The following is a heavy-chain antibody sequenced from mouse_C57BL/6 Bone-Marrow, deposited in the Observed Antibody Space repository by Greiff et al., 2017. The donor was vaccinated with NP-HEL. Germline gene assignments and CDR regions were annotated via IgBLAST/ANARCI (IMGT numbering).Heavy chain of an antibody. CDR3: ARITGAWFAY. CDR2: ISSGSSTI. J-gene: IGHJ3*01. D-gene: IGHD4-1*01. CDR1: GFTFSDYG. V-gene: IGHV5-17*01. Sequence: EVKLQESGGGLVKPGGSLKLSCAASGFTFSDYGMHWVRQAPEKGLEWVAYISSGSSTIYYADTVKGRFTISRDNAKNTLFLQMTSLRSEDTAMYYCARITGAWFAYWGQGTLVTVSA.